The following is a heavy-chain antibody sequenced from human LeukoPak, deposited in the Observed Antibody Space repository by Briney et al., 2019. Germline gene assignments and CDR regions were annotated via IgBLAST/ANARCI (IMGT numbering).Heavy chain of an antibody. Sequence: GGSLRLSCAASGFTFSSYSVNWVRQAPGKGLEWVSYISSSSSSTIYYADSVKGRFTISRDNAKNSLYLQMNSLRAEATAVYYCARDALYGDLPLDYWGQGTLVTVSS. J-gene: IGHJ4*02. CDR2: ISSSSSSTI. CDR1: GFTFSSYS. D-gene: IGHD4-17*01. CDR3: ARDALYGDLPLDY. V-gene: IGHV3-48*04.